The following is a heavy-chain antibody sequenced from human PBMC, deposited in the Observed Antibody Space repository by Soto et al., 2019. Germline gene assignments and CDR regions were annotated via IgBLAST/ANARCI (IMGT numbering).Heavy chain of an antibody. J-gene: IGHJ6*02. CDR1: GFTFSSYA. CDR2: ISYDGSNK. D-gene: IGHD3-22*01. Sequence: PGGSLRLSCAAAGFTFSSYAMHWVRQAAGRGLEWVAVISYDGSNKYYADSVKGRFTISSDNSKNTLYLQMNSLRAEDTAVYYCARDPDDSSGYYSPYYGMDVWGQGTTVTVSS. V-gene: IGHV3-30-3*01. CDR3: ARDPDDSSGYYSPYYGMDV.